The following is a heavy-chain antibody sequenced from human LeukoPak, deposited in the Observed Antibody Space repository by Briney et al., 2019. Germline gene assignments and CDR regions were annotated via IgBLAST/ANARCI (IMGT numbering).Heavy chain of an antibody. CDR2: ISSDGTKK. V-gene: IGHV3-30*18. J-gene: IGHJ4*02. Sequence: PGGSLRLSCAASGFRFSDYGMHCVRQAPGRGLEWVAVISSDGTKKAYADSVKGRFTISRDNSENTLYLQMSSLRAEDTAVYYCAKRRDYCSGGSCYSLDYWGQGTLVTVSS. D-gene: IGHD2-15*01. CDR1: GFRFSDYG. CDR3: AKRRDYCSGGSCYSLDY.